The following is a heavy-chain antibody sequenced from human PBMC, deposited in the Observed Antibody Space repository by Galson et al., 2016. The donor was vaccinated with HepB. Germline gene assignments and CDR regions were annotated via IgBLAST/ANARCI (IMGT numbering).Heavy chain of an antibody. CDR2: IYGGSTT. Sequence: SLRLSCAASGFSVTNNYMSWVRQAPGKGLEWVSLIYGGSTTFYADSVKGRFSISRDKSKNLLYLQMNNLRAEDTAVYYCAREGDLGGSLRVDAFDVWGQGTKVTVSS. D-gene: IGHD1-26*01. J-gene: IGHJ3*01. V-gene: IGHV3-53*01. CDR1: GFSVTNNY. CDR3: AREGDLGGSLRVDAFDV.